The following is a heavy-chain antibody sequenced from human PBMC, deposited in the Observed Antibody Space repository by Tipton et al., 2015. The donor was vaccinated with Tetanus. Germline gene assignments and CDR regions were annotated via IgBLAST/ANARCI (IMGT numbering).Heavy chain of an antibody. CDR2: ISSSSSYI. V-gene: IGHV3-21*01. Sequence: SLRLSCAASGFTFSSYSMNWVRQAPGKGLEWVSSISSSSSYIYYADSVKGRFTISRDNAKNSLYLQMNSLRAENTAVYYCARDGRATVTTGWFDPWGQGTLVTVSS. CDR1: GFTFSSYS. D-gene: IGHD4-17*01. J-gene: IGHJ5*02. CDR3: ARDGRATVTTGWFDP.